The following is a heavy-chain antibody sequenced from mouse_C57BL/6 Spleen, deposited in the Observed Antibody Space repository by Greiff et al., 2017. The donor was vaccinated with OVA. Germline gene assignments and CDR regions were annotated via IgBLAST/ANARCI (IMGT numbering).Heavy chain of an antibody. V-gene: IGHV14-4*01. J-gene: IGHJ3*01. CDR1: GFNIQDDY. CDR2: IDPENGDT. Sequence: VQLQQSGAELVRPGDSVKLSCTASGFNIQDDYMPWVQQRPEQGLEWIGWIDPENGDTEYASKIQGKATITADTSSNTDYLQLSSLTSEDAAVYDCNGGFAYWGKGTLVTVSA. CDR3: NGGFAY.